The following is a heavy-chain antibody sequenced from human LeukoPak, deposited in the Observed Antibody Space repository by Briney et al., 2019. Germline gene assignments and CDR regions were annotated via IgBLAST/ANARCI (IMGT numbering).Heavy chain of an antibody. CDR2: ISYDGSNK. D-gene: IGHD6-13*01. V-gene: IGHV3-30*18. Sequence: GGSLRLSCAASGFIFSSYGMHWVRQAPGKGLEWVAVISYDGSNKYYADSVKGRFTISRDNSKNTLYLQMNSLRAEDTAVYYCAKDGSSSWPVPTDYWGQGTLVTVSS. CDR3: AKDGSSSWPVPTDY. CDR1: GFIFSSYG. J-gene: IGHJ4*02.